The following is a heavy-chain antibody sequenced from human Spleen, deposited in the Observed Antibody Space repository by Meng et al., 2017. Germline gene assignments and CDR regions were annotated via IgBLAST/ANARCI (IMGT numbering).Heavy chain of an antibody. CDR3: ARSHSSSWYYFQH. J-gene: IGHJ1*01. D-gene: IGHD6-13*01. CDR2: ISYDGSNK. Sequence: GESLKISCAASGFTFSSYWMSWVRQAPGKGLEWVAVISYDGSNKYYADSVKGRFTISRDNSKNTLYLQMNSLRAEDTAVYYCARSHSSSWYYFQHWGQGTLVTVSS. V-gene: IGHV3-30*03. CDR1: GFTFSSYW.